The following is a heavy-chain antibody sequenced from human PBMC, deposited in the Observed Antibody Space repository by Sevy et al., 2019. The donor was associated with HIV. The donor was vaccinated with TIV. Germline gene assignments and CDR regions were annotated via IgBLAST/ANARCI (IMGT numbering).Heavy chain of an antibody. CDR2: ITRNSYEAYGGTT. CDR3: TRGLATADTPEYYFDY. CDR1: GFTIDEFA. D-gene: IGHD5-12*01. J-gene: IGHJ4*02. Sequence: GGSLRLSCTTSGFTIDEFAMSWFRQAPGKGLEWVAFITRNSYEAYGGTTEYAASVKGRFIISRDDSKSIAYLQMNCLKTEDTAVYYCTRGLATADTPEYYFDYWGQGTLVTVSS. V-gene: IGHV3-49*03.